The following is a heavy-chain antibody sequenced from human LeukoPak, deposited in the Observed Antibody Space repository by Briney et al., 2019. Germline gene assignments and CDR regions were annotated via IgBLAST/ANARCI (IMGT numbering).Heavy chain of an antibody. CDR2: INHSGNT. D-gene: IGHD1-14*01. Sequence: SETLSLTCAVYGGSFSGHYWSWIRQPPGKGLEWIGEINHSGNTNYNPSLKSRVTISVDTSKSQFSLNLSSVTAADTAVYYCARGRRYYFYYMDVWGRGTTVTVSS. CDR1: GGSFSGHY. V-gene: IGHV4-34*01. CDR3: ARGRRYYFYYMDV. J-gene: IGHJ6*03.